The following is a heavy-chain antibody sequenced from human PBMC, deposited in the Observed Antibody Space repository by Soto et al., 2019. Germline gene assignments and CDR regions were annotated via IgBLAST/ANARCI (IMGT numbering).Heavy chain of an antibody. CDR1: GASISGSYYY. Sequence: TSETLSLTCDVSGASISGSYYYWTWLRHAPGKGPEWIGSVFYTGFTSYNPSLESRVSVSVDTSKSQFSLKLSAVTAADTAVYYCATSQKGYNWNYFDHWGQGALDTVSS. CDR3: ATSQKGYNWNYFDH. D-gene: IGHD1-20*01. J-gene: IGHJ4*02. CDR2: VFYTGFT. V-gene: IGHV4-39*01.